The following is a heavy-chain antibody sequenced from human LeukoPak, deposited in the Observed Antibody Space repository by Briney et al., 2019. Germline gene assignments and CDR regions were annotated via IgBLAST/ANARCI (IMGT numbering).Heavy chain of an antibody. CDR2: ISWNSGSI. CDR3: AKDNSGYYTVGLDY. Sequence: GRSLRLSCAASGFTFDDYAMHWVRQAPGKGLEWVSGISWNSGSIDYADSVKGRFTISRDNAKNSLYLQMNSLRAEGTALYYCAKDNSGYYTVGLDYWGQGTLVTVPS. D-gene: IGHD3-22*01. J-gene: IGHJ4*02. V-gene: IGHV3-9*01. CDR1: GFTFDDYA.